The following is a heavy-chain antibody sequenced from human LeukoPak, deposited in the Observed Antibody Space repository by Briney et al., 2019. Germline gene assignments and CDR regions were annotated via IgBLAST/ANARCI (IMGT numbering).Heavy chain of an antibody. CDR1: GFTFSSYS. V-gene: IGHV3-23*01. Sequence: GGSLRLSCAASGFTFSSYSMSWVRQAPGKGLEWVSAISGSGGSTYYADSVKGRFTISRDNSKNTLYLQMNSLRAEDTAVYYCAKGGNRSSWYYFDYWGQGTLVTVSS. J-gene: IGHJ4*02. CDR2: ISGSGGST. CDR3: AKGGNRSSWYYFDY. D-gene: IGHD6-13*01.